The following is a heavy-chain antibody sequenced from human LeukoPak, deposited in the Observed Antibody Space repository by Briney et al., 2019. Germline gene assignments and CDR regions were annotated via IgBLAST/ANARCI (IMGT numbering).Heavy chain of an antibody. CDR1: GGSISSGGYY. Sequence: SQTLSLTCTVSGGSISSGGYYWSWIRQPPGKGLEWIGYIYHSGSTYYNPSLKSRVTISVDRSKNQFSLKLSSVTAADTAVYYCARVRAHYDFWSGPFFDYWGQGTLVTVSS. V-gene: IGHV4-30-2*01. D-gene: IGHD3-3*01. J-gene: IGHJ4*02. CDR2: IYHSGST. CDR3: ARVRAHYDFWSGPFFDY.